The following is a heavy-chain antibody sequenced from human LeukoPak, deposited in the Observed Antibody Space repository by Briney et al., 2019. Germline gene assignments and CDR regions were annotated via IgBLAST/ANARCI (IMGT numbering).Heavy chain of an antibody. J-gene: IGHJ4*02. V-gene: IGHV3-64D*06. Sequence: GGSLRLSCSTSGFTFSSSPMHWVRQAPGKGLEYVSAISSDGATTYYTDSLKDRFTISRDNSKSTLFLQMRYLRLEDTAAYYCVKEKSYYDYWGQGTLVTVSS. CDR2: ISSDGATT. CDR1: GFTFSSSP. CDR3: VKEKSYYDY.